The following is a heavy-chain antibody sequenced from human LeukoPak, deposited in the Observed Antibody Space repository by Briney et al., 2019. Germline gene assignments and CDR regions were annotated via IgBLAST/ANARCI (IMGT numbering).Heavy chain of an antibody. V-gene: IGHV1-69*13. CDR1: GGTFSSYA. CDR2: IIPIFGTA. D-gene: IGHD3-3*01. CDR3: ARGKFWSGYYTPSYYYYYYMDV. Sequence: ASVKVSCKASGGTFSSYAISWVRQAPGPGLGWMGRIIPIFGTANYAQKFQGRVTITADESTSTAYMELSSLRSEDTAVYYCARGKFWSGYYTPSYYYYYYMDVWGKGTTVTVSS. J-gene: IGHJ6*03.